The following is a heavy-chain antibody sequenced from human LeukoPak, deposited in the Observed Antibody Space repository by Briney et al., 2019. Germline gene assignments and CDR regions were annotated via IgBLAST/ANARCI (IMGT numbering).Heavy chain of an antibody. CDR1: GYSFTTYY. CDR2: INPSGGST. Sequence: ASVKVSCKASGYSFTTYYMHWVRQAPGQGLEWMGIINPSGGSTTYAQKFQGRVTITRDTSTSTVYMEVSSLRSEDTAVYYCARDRHGSGTYNYYGMDVWGQGTTVTVSS. D-gene: IGHD3-10*01. J-gene: IGHJ6*02. CDR3: ARDRHGSGTYNYYGMDV. V-gene: IGHV1-46*01.